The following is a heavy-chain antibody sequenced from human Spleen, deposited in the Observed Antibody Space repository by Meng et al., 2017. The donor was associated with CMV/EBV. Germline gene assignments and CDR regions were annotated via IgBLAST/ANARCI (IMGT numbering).Heavy chain of an antibody. CDR3: ARDHCSSTSCYLRVYGMDV. CDR1: GFTLSSYG. Sequence: GESLKISCAASGFTLSSYGMHWVRQAPGKGLEWVAFIWYDGSNKYYADSVKGRFTISRDNSKNTLYLQMNSLRAEDTAVYYCARDHCSSTSCYLRVYGMDVWGQGTTVTVSS. J-gene: IGHJ6*02. V-gene: IGHV3-30*02. D-gene: IGHD2-2*01. CDR2: IWYDGSNK.